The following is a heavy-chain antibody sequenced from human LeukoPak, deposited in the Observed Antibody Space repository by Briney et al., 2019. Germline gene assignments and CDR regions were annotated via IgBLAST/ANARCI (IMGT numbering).Heavy chain of an antibody. D-gene: IGHD2-2*02. CDR2: INHSGST. V-gene: IGHV4-34*01. J-gene: IGHJ4*02. CDR1: GGSFSGYY. Sequence: SETLSLTCAVYGGSFSGYYWSWIRQPPGKGLEWIGEINHSGSTNYNPSLKSRVTISVDTSKNQFSLKLSSMTAADTAVYYCARGSCSSTSCYTVWGQGTLVTVSS. CDR3: ARGSCSSTSCYTV.